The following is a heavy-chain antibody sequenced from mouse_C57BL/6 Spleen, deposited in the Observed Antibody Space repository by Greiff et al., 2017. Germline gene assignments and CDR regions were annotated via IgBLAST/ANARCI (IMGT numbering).Heavy chain of an antibody. CDR2: IRSKSSNYAT. CDR1: GFTFNTYA. CDR3: VRGDTTVVATGYAMDY. J-gene: IGHJ4*01. V-gene: IGHV10-3*01. D-gene: IGHD1-1*01. Sequence: DVHLVESGGGLVQPKGSLKLSCAASGFTFNTYAMHWVRQAPGTGLEWVARIRSKSSNYATYYADSVKDRFTISRDDSQSMLYLQMNNLKTEDTAMYYCVRGDTTVVATGYAMDYWGQGTSVTVSS.